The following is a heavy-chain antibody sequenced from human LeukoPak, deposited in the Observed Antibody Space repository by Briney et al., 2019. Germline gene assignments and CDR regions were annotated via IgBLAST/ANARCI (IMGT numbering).Heavy chain of an antibody. D-gene: IGHD3-16*01. V-gene: IGHV4-39*02. CDR3: AREGDLAY. CDR1: GGSISSSSYY. CDR2: IYYSGST. Sequence: SETLSLTCIVSGGSISSSSYYWGWIRQSPGKGLEWIGSIYYSGSTYYNPSLKSRVTISVDTSKNQFSLKLSSVTAADTAVYYCAREGDLAYWGQGTLVTVSS. J-gene: IGHJ4*02.